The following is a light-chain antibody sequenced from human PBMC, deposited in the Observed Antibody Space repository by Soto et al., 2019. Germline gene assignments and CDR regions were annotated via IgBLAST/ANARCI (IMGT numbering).Light chain of an antibody. J-gene: IGKJ5*01. V-gene: IGKV2-30*01. CDR3: MQGTHWPLT. Sequence: VVMTQSPLSLPVTLGQPASISCRSSQSLVYSDGNTYLNWFQQRPGQSPRRLIYKISTRDSGVPDRFSGSGSGTDFTLKISRVEAEDVGVYYCMQGTHWPLTFGQGTRLEIK. CDR2: KIS. CDR1: QSLVYSDGNTY.